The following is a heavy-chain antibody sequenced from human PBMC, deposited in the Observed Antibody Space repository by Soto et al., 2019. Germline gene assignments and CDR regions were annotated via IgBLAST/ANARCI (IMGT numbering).Heavy chain of an antibody. CDR1: GFTFFTSA. CDR2: IVVSSGNT. V-gene: IGHV1-58*01. Sequence: SVKVSCKASGFTFFTSAVQWVRQARGQGLEWIGWIVVSSGNTDYAQKFQERVTITRDMSTNTAYMELTSLRSEDTAVYYCAAYPYCGGDCYFDYWGQGTVVTVSS. J-gene: IGHJ4*02. CDR3: AAYPYCGGDCYFDY. D-gene: IGHD2-21*02.